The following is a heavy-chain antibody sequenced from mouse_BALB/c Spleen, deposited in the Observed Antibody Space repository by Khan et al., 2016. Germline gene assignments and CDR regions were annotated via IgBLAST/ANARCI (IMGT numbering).Heavy chain of an antibody. J-gene: IGHJ1*01. D-gene: IGHD3-1*01. CDR1: GSSFTSDYA. CDR2: ISYSGTS. CDR3: ARSGRVDGNYWYFDV. Sequence: EVRLQESGPGLVKPSQSLSLPCTVTGSSFTSDYAWSWIRQFPGNKLEWMGYISYSGTSYYNPSLKSRISITRDTSKNQFILQLNSVTTEDTATYYGARSGRVDGNYWYFDVWGAGSTVTVSS. V-gene: IGHV3-2*02.